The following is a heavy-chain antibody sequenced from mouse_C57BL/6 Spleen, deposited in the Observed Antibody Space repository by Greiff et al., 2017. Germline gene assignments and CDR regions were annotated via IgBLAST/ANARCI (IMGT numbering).Heavy chain of an antibody. D-gene: IGHD3-1*01. CDR3: ARSGYNRGYYFDY. CDR2: INPNYGTT. CDR1: GYSFTDYN. V-gene: IGHV1-39*01. J-gene: IGHJ2*01. Sequence: EVQLQESGPELVKPGASVKISCKASGYSFTDYNMNWVKQSNGKSIQWIGVINPNYGTTSYNPKFKGKATLTVDQSSSTAYMQLNSMTSEATTVFYCARSGYNRGYYFDYWGQGTTRTVSS.